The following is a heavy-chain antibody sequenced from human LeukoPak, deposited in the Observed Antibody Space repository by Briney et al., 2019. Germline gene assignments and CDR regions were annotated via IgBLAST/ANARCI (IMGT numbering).Heavy chain of an antibody. Sequence: SETLSLTCTVSGYSISSIYCWGWIRQPPGTGLEWIAIICHGGPTYYNPSLKSRVTISVDMSRNQFSLRSNSVTAADTAVYYCASEELGGARGIDYWGQGTLVTVSS. D-gene: IGHD2/OR15-2a*01. V-gene: IGHV4-38-2*02. CDR3: ASEELGGARGIDY. J-gene: IGHJ4*02. CDR2: ICHGGPT. CDR1: GYSISSIYC.